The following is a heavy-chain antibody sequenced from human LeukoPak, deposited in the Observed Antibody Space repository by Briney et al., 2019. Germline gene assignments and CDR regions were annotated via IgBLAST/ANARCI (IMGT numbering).Heavy chain of an antibody. J-gene: IGHJ4*02. Sequence: GGSLRLSCVASGFTFSTYGMHWVRQAPGKGLEWVAFIRYNGANTVYADSVKGRFTFSRDNSKKTVNLQMNSLKGEDTAVYYCAKDNLSNDNGGNHFDYWGQGTLVTVSS. V-gene: IGHV3-30*02. CDR1: GFTFSTYG. D-gene: IGHD4-23*01. CDR3: AKDNLSNDNGGNHFDY. CDR2: IRYNGANT.